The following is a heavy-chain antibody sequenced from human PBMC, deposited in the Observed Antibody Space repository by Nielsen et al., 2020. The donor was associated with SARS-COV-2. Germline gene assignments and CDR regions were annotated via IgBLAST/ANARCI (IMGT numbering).Heavy chain of an antibody. Sequence: GESLKISCAASGFTLTNAWMSWVRQAPGKGLEWVSAISGSGGSTYYTDSVKGRFTISRDNSKNTLYLQMNSLRAEDTAVYYCAKDKYQLLNYGMDVWGQGTTVTVSS. D-gene: IGHD2-2*01. J-gene: IGHJ6*02. CDR2: ISGSGGST. CDR1: GFTLTNAW. V-gene: IGHV3-23*01. CDR3: AKDKYQLLNYGMDV.